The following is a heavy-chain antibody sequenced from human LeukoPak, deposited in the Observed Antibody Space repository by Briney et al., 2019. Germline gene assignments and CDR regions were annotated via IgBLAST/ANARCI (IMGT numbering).Heavy chain of an antibody. J-gene: IGHJ3*02. V-gene: IGHV4-4*07. CDR2: IYTSGST. Sequence: PSETLSLTCTVSGGSISSYYWSWIRQPAGKGLEWIGRIYTSGSTNHDPALKSRVTMSVDTSKNQFSLKLSAVTAADTAVYYCARDQREGAFDIWGQGTMVTVSS. CDR1: GGSISSYY. D-gene: IGHD6-25*01. CDR3: ARDQREGAFDI.